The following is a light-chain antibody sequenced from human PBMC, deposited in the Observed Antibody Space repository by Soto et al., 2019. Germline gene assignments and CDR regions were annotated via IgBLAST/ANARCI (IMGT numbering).Light chain of an antibody. CDR3: ASYSSSGSPFV. Sequence: QSALTQPASVSGSPGQSITVSCTGTINDIGGYESVSWYQQYPGKAPQLIIFEVSNRPSGVSNRFSGSKSGNTASLAISGLHAEDEADYYCASYSSSGSPFVFGTGTKVTVL. J-gene: IGLJ1*01. CDR1: INDIGGYES. V-gene: IGLV2-14*01. CDR2: EVS.